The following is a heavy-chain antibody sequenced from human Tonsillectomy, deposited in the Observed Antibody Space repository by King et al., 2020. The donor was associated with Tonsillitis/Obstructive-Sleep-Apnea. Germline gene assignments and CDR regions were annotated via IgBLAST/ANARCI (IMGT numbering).Heavy chain of an antibody. CDR1: GFTFDDYA. CDR2: ISWNSGSI. CDR3: AKASHYNWNHFDI. J-gene: IGHJ3*02. Sequence: VQLVESGGGLVQPGRSLRLSCAASGFTFDDYAMHWVRQAPGKGLEWVSGISWNSGSIGYADSVKGRFTISRDNAKNSLYLQMNSLRAEDTALYYCAKASHYNWNHFDIWGQGTMVTVSS. V-gene: IGHV3-9*01. D-gene: IGHD1-20*01.